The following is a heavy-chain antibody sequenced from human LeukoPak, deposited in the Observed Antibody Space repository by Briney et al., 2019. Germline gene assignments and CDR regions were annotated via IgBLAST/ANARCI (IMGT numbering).Heavy chain of an antibody. Sequence: GGSLRLSCAASGFTFSSYAMHWVRQAPGKGLEWVAVISYDGSNKYYADSVKGRFTISRDNSKNSLYLQMNSLRAEDTAVYYCARGKQAAVIKWGQGTLVTVSS. CDR1: GFTFSSYA. V-gene: IGHV3-30*04. J-gene: IGHJ4*02. CDR3: ARGKQAAVIK. D-gene: IGHD6-13*01. CDR2: ISYDGSNK.